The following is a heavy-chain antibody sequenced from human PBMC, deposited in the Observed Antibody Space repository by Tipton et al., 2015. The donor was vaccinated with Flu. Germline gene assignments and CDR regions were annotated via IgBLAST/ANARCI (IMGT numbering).Heavy chain of an antibody. CDR2: IYIGGRT. D-gene: IGHD5-12*01. Sequence: TLSLTCTVSGASITSGGYYWAWIRQPPGKGLEWVATIYIGGRTYYDPSLRSRVTISGDTSKNQFSLRLDSVTAADTGVYYCARQALVMDLATFKWFDPWGQGTLVTVSS. CDR3: ARQALVMDLATFKWFDP. CDR1: GASITSGGYY. J-gene: IGHJ5*02. V-gene: IGHV4-39*01.